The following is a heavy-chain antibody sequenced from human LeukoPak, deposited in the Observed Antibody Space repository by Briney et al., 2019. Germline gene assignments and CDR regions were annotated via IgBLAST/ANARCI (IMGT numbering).Heavy chain of an antibody. D-gene: IGHD2-2*01. CDR1: GYTFTSYY. Sequence: GASVKVSCKASGYTFTSYYMHWVRQAPGQGLEWMGITNPSGGSTTYAQKLQGRVTMTRDTSTSTVYMELSSLRSEDTAVYYCARAGGVPASFGYWGQGTLVTVSS. CDR3: ARAGGVPASFGY. V-gene: IGHV1-46*01. J-gene: IGHJ4*02. CDR2: TNPSGGST.